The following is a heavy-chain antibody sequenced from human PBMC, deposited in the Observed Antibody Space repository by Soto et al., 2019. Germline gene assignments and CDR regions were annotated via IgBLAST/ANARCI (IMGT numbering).Heavy chain of an antibody. CDR1: GYTFTSYW. CDR2: IYHGASNT. Sequence: EVQMVQSGAEVKKPGESLTISCQASGYTFTSYWIAWVRQMPGKGLEWMGIIYHGASNTRYSPSFQGQVTISADKSITTAYLRWTSLKASDTAMYYCARQDDSASNGWFGPWGQGTLVTVSS. D-gene: IGHD2-8*01. V-gene: IGHV5-51*01. CDR3: ARQDDSASNGWFGP. J-gene: IGHJ5*02.